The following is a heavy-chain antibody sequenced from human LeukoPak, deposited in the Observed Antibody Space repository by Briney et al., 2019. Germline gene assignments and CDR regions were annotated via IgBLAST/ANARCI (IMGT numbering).Heavy chain of an antibody. V-gene: IGHV3-30-3*01. D-gene: IGHD1-1*01. CDR3: ARGLGGTGPDAFDI. CDR1: GFTVSTYG. Sequence: GGSLRLSCAASGFTVSTYGMHWVRQARDNGLEWVAVISFDGGSRYYADSVKNRFTISRDNSKNTLYVEMNSLRAEDMAVYYCARGLGGTGPDAFDIWGQGTVVTVSA. CDR2: ISFDGGSR. J-gene: IGHJ3*02.